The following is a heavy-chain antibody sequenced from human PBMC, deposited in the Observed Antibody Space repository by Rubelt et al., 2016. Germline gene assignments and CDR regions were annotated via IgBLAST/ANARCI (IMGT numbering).Heavy chain of an antibody. CDR3: ATDRFRWRY. CDR1: GFIFNSYA. Sequence: EVQLVESGGGLVKPGGSLRLSCAASGFIFNSYAMSWVRQSPEKGLEWVSAVSGNVGRPCYADYVNGRFTISSDNSKNTLYRQMNSLRAEDTAVYYCATDRFRWRYWGQGTLVTVSS. CDR2: VSGNVGRP. D-gene: IGHD5-24*01. V-gene: IGHV3-23*04. J-gene: IGHJ4*02.